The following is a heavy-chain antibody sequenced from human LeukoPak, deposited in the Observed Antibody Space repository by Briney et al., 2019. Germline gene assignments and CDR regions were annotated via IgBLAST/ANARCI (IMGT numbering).Heavy chain of an antibody. D-gene: IGHD2-21*02. CDR2: ISPSGGST. CDR1: GYTFTSNY. J-gene: IGHJ3*02. Sequence: AASVKVSCKAFGYTFTSNYMHWVRQAPGQGPEWMGVISPSGGSTTYAQKFQGRVTITADKSTSITYMELSSLRSEDTGVYYCAKTVVVTGEHAFEIWGQGTMVTVSS. V-gene: IGHV1-46*01. CDR3: AKTVVVTGEHAFEI.